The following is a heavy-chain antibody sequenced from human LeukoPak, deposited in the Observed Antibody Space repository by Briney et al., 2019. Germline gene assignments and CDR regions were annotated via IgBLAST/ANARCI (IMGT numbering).Heavy chain of an antibody. Sequence: PSETLSLTCTVSGGPLSTYYWSWIRQPPGKGLEWIGCIYYSGSTNYNPTLKSRVTISVDTYKNQLSLKLSSVTAADTAVYYCARHAAPGTEEFDYWGQGTLVTVSS. CDR3: ARHAAPGTEEFDY. D-gene: IGHD6-13*01. V-gene: IGHV4-59*08. J-gene: IGHJ4*02. CDR1: GGPLSTYY. CDR2: IYYSGST.